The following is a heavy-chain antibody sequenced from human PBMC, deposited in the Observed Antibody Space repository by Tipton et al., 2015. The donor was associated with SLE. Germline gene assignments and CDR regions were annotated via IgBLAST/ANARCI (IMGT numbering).Heavy chain of an antibody. J-gene: IGHJ4*02. V-gene: IGHV3-48*03. CDR2: ISGSGGTR. D-gene: IGHD7-27*01. CDR1: GFTFSSFD. CDR3: AKELIAGSILTGLDY. Sequence: GSLRLSCAASGFTFSSFDMNWVRQAPGKGLEWVSYISGSGGTRYYADSVKGRFTISRDNSKNTLYLQMNSLRAEDTAVYYCAKELIAGSILTGLDYWGQGTLVTVSS.